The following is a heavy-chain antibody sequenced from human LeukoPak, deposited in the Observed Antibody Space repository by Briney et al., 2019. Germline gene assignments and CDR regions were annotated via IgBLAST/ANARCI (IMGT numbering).Heavy chain of an antibody. V-gene: IGHV3-20*04. CDR3: ARGRRRFGYYYYYMDV. Sequence: AGGSLRLSCAASGFTFDDYGMSWVRQAPGKGLEWVSGINWNGGSTGYADSVKGRFTISRDNAKNSLYLQMDSLRAEDTALYYCARGRRRFGYYYYYMDVWGKGTTVTVSS. D-gene: IGHD3-16*01. CDR1: GFTFDDYG. J-gene: IGHJ6*03. CDR2: INWNGGST.